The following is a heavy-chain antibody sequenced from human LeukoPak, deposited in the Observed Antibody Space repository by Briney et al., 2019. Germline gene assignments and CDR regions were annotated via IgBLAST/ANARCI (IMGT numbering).Heavy chain of an antibody. CDR2: IKSDGSEK. Sequence: GGSLRLSCAASGFTFSNYWMTWVRQAPGKGLEWVANIKSDGSEKYSADSVRGRFTISRDNAKSSLYLQLNSLRAEDTAVYYCARGGAHFFDYWGQGTLVTVSS. CDR1: GFTFSNYW. D-gene: IGHD3-16*01. CDR3: ARGGAHFFDY. J-gene: IGHJ4*02. V-gene: IGHV3-7*01.